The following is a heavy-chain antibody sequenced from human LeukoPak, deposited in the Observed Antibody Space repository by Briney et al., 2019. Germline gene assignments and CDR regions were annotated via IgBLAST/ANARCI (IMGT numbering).Heavy chain of an antibody. Sequence: TSETLSLTCTVSGGSISSSSYYWGWIRQPPGKGLEWIGSIYYSGSTYYNPSLKSRVTISVDTSKNQFSLKLSSVTAADTAVYYCASNSDTAMVGPSDYWGQGTLVTLPS. CDR3: ASNSDTAMVGPSDY. D-gene: IGHD5-18*01. CDR2: IYYSGST. J-gene: IGHJ4*02. V-gene: IGHV4-39*07. CDR1: GGSISSSSYY.